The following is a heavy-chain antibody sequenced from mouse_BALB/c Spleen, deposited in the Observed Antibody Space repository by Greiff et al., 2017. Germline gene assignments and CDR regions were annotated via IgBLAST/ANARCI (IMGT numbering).Heavy chain of an antibody. Sequence: VQLQQSGPGLVKPSQSLSLSCTVTGYSITSDYAWNWIRQFPGNKLEWMGYISYSGSTSYNPSLKSRISITRDTSKNQFFLQLNSVTTEDTATYYCARRGSYYYAMDYWGQGTSVTVSS. V-gene: IGHV3-2*02. CDR2: ISYSGST. CDR3: ARRGSYYYAMDY. J-gene: IGHJ4*01. CDR1: GYSITSDYA.